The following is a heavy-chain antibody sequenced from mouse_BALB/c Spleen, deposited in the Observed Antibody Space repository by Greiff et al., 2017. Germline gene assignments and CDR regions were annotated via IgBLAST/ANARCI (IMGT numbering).Heavy chain of an antibody. CDR2: ISDGGSYT. V-gene: IGHV5-4*02. CDR1: GFTFSDYY. D-gene: IGHD1-1*01. J-gene: IGHJ3*01. Sequence: EVKLMESGGGLVKPGGSLKLSCAASGFTFSDYYMYWVRQTPEKRLEWVATISDGGSYTYYPDSVKGRFTISGDNAKNNLYLQMSSLKSEDTAMYYCAGDRDCGSNAWFAYWGQGTLVTVSA. CDR3: AGDRDCGSNAWFAY.